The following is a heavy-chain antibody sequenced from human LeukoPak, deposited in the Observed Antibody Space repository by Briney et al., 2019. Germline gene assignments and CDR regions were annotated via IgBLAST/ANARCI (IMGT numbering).Heavy chain of an antibody. Sequence: PSETLSLTCAVYGGSFSGYYWSWIRQPPGKGLEWIGEINHSGSTNYNPSLKSRVTISVDTSKNQFSLKLSSETAADTAVYYCARQRQWLVGLPSNYFDYWGQGTLVTVSS. CDR2: INHSGST. D-gene: IGHD6-19*01. V-gene: IGHV4-34*01. CDR1: GGSFSGYY. J-gene: IGHJ4*02. CDR3: ARQRQWLVGLPSNYFDY.